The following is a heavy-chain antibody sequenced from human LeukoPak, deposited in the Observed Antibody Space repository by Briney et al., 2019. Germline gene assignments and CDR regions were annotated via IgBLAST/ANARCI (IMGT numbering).Heavy chain of an antibody. CDR2: ISSSSSYI. CDR1: GFTFSSYS. Sequence: GGSLRLSCAASGFTFSSYSMIWVRQAPGKGLEWVSSISSSSSYIYYADSVKGRFTISRDNAKNSLYLQMNSLRAEDTAVYYCARDPTLGYCRGGSCYSFGLFDLWGRGTLVTVSS. V-gene: IGHV3-21*01. CDR3: ARDPTLGYCRGGSCYSFGLFDL. D-gene: IGHD2-15*01. J-gene: IGHJ2*01.